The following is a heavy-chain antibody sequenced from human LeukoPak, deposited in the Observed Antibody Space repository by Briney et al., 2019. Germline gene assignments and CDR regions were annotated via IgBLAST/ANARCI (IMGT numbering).Heavy chain of an antibody. D-gene: IGHD1-26*01. CDR3: ARGGGSGSRPVDY. CDR1: GGSISSYY. J-gene: IGHJ4*02. Sequence: SETLSLTCTVSGGSISSYYWGCIRQPPGKGLEWIGYIYYSGRTNYNPSLKSRVTISVDTSKNQFSLKLSSVTAADTAVYYCARGGGSGSRPVDYWGQGTLVTVSS. CDR2: IYYSGRT. V-gene: IGHV4-59*01.